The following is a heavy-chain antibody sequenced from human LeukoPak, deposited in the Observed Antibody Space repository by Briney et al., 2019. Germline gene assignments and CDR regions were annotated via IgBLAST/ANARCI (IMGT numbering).Heavy chain of an antibody. Sequence: PSETLSLTCTVSGGSISSGGYYWSWIRQPPGKGLEWIGYIYYSGSTNYNPSLKSRVTISVDTSKNQFSLKLSSVTAADTAVYYCAGSSGYDFAFDYWGQGTLVTVSS. CDR2: IYYSGST. J-gene: IGHJ4*02. V-gene: IGHV4-61*08. D-gene: IGHD5-12*01. CDR3: AGSSGYDFAFDY. CDR1: GGSISSGGYY.